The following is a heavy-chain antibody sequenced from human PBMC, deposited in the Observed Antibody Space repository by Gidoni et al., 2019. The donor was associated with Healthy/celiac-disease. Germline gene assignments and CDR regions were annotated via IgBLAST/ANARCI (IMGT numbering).Heavy chain of an antibody. J-gene: IGHJ5*02. CDR1: GFTFSSYW. Sequence: EVQLVESGGGLVQPGGSLRLSCAASGFTFSSYWMHWVRQAPGKGLVWVSRINSDGSSTSYADSVKGRFTISRDNAKNTLYLQMNSLRAEDTAVYYCARARYGDYVFEVNWFDPWGQGTLVTVSS. CDR2: INSDGSST. D-gene: IGHD4-17*01. V-gene: IGHV3-74*01. CDR3: ARARYGDYVFEVNWFDP.